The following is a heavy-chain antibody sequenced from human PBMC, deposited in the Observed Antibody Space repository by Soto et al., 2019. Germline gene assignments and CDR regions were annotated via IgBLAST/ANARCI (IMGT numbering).Heavy chain of an antibody. CDR1: GFSLTTGKMG. J-gene: IGHJ6*02. Sequence: GSGPTLVNPTETLTRTCTVSGFSLTTGKMGVSWIRQPPGKALEWLAHIFSDNERSYSTSLQGRLTISKDTSGSQVVLSMTNVDPVDTATYYRARMKVDSYQFYYAMDVWGQGTTVTVSS. CDR2: IFSDNER. CDR3: ARMKVDSYQFYYAMDV. V-gene: IGHV2-26*01. D-gene: IGHD3-9*01.